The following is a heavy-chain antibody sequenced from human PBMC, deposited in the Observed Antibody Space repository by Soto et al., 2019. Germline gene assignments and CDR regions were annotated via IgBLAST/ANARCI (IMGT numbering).Heavy chain of an antibody. D-gene: IGHD2-15*01. V-gene: IGHV1-69*08. J-gene: IGHJ4*02. CDR1: GGTFSSYT. Sequence: QVQLVQSGAEVKKPGSSVKVSCKASGGTFSSYTISWVRQAPGQGLEWMGRIIPILGIANYAQKFQGRVTITADNSTSTAYMELSSLRSEDTAVYYCAREARDCSGGSCYRYFDYWGQGTLVTVSS. CDR2: IIPILGIA. CDR3: AREARDCSGGSCYRYFDY.